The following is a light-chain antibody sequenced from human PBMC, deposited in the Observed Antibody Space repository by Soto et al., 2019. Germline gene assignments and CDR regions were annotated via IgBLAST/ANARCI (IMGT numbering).Light chain of an antibody. Sequence: SVLTQPASVSGSPGQSITISCTGTTIDLGGYNYVSWYQQHPGKVPKLMIYEVSNRPSGVSNRFSGSKSGNTASLTISGLQAEDEAAYYCFSYTTSSAPYVFXTGTKVTVL. CDR3: FSYTTSSAPYV. V-gene: IGLV2-14*01. J-gene: IGLJ1*01. CDR2: EVS. CDR1: TIDLGGYNY.